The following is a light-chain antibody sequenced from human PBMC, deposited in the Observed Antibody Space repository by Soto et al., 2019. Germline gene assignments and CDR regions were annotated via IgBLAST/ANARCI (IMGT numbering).Light chain of an antibody. CDR3: QQFNSYPIT. CDR2: AAS. Sequence: IQMTQSPSSLSASVLDIFTISFRASQIISSYLNWYQHKPGKAPKLLIYAASTLQSGVPSRFSGSGSGTEFTLTISSLQPEDFATYYCQQFNSYPITFGQGTRLEIK. J-gene: IGKJ5*01. V-gene: IGKV1-9*01. CDR1: QIISSY.